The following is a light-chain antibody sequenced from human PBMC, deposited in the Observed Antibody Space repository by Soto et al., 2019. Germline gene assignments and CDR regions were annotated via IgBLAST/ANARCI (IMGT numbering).Light chain of an antibody. V-gene: IGLV2-14*01. CDR2: DVI. Sequence: QSVLTQPASVSGSPGQSITISCTGAISDIGGYNYVSWYQQHPGKAPKLMIYDVINRPSGVSNRFSGSKSGNTASLTISGLQAEDEADYYCSSYTSSILGFGGGTKVTVL. CDR3: SSYTSSILG. J-gene: IGLJ2*01. CDR1: ISDIGGYNY.